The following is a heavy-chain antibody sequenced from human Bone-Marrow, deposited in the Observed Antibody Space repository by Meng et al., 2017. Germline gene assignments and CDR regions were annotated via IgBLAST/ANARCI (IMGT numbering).Heavy chain of an antibody. D-gene: IGHD6-19*01. CDR3: ARELIAVAGALDGMDV. J-gene: IGHJ6*02. V-gene: IGHV4-31*03. CDR1: GGSISSGGYY. CDR2: IYYSGST. Sequence: SETLSLTCTVSGGSISSGGYYWSWIRQHPGKGLEWIGYIYYSGSTYYNPSLKSRLTISVDTSQNQFSLNLNSVTAADTAVYYCARELIAVAGALDGMDVWGQGTTVTVSS.